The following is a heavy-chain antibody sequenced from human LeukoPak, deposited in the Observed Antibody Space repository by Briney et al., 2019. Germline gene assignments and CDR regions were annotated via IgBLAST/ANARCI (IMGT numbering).Heavy chain of an antibody. CDR1: GYTFTSYD. V-gene: IGHV1-8*01. D-gene: IGHD2-21*02. CDR2: MNPNSGNT. CDR3: ARASSCGGDCYPYYFDY. J-gene: IGHJ4*02. Sequence: ASVKVSCKASGYTFTSYDINWVRQATGQGLEWMGWMNPNSGNTGYAQKFQGRVTMTRNTSISTAYMELSSLRSEDTAVYYCARASSCGGDCYPYYFDYWGQGTLVTVSS.